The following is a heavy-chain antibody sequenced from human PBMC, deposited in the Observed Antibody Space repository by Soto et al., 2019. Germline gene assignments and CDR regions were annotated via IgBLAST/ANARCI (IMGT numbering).Heavy chain of an antibody. V-gene: IGHV3-30*18. CDR2: ISFDGRNT. CDR3: AQQSGSGSADNIGSGGHFGY. Sequence: GGSLRLSCAASGFTFDNYGMHWVRQAPGKGLEWVVVISFDGRNTYYADSVKGRFTISRDNSKNMLYLQMTSLRAEDTAVYYFAQQSGSGSADNIGSGGHFGYWGQGTLVAVGS. CDR1: GFTFDNYG. J-gene: IGHJ4*02. D-gene: IGHD3-10*01.